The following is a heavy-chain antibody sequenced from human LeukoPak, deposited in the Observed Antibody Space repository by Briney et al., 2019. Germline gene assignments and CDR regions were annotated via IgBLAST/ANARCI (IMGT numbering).Heavy chain of an antibody. J-gene: IGHJ3*02. CDR2: INYSGST. CDR3: AKDPLSTNDFDI. CDR1: GGSIANSY. V-gene: IGHV4-59*01. Sequence: PSETLSLTCTVSGGSIANSYWNWSRQSPGKGLEWIGYINYSGSTAYNPSPKSRVTISVYTSKNQFSLKLSSVAAAYTAVYFCAKDPLSTNDFDIWGQGTMVTVSS. D-gene: IGHD1-1*01.